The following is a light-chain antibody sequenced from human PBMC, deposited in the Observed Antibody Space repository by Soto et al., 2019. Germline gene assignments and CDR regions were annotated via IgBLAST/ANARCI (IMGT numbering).Light chain of an antibody. CDR1: SGHSSYI. CDR3: ETWDSNTHRV. V-gene: IGLV4-60*03. J-gene: IGLJ2*01. Sequence: QYVLTQSSSASASLGSSVKLTCTLSSGHSSYIIAWHQQQPGKAPRYLMKLEGSGSYNKGSGVPDRFSGSSSGADRYLTISNLQSEDEADYYCETWDSNTHRVFGGGTKLTVL. CDR2: LEGSGSY.